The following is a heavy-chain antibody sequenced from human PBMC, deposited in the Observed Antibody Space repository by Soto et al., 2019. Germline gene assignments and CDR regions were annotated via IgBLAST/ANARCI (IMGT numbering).Heavy chain of an antibody. CDR3: ARVPSSSGWAHFDY. J-gene: IGHJ4*02. Sequence: QVQLVESGGGVVQPGRSLRLSCAASGFTFSSYAMHWVRQAPGKGLEWVAVISYDGSNKYYADSVKGRFTISRDNSKNTLYLQMNSLRAEDTAVYYCARVPSSSGWAHFDYWSQGTLVTVSS. V-gene: IGHV3-30-3*01. CDR1: GFTFSSYA. CDR2: ISYDGSNK. D-gene: IGHD3-22*01.